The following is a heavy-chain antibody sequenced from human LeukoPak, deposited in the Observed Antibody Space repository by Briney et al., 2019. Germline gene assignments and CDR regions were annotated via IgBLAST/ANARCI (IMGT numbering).Heavy chain of an antibody. CDR2: ISSSSSYI. CDR3: ARDAYDFWSGYPQYYFDY. CDR1: GFTFSSYS. D-gene: IGHD3-3*01. Sequence: GGSLRLSCAASGFTFSSYSMDWVRQAPGKGLEWVSSISSSSSYIYYADSVKGRFTISRDNAKNSLYLQMNSLRAEDTAVYYCARDAYDFWSGYPQYYFDYWGQGTLVTVSS. V-gene: IGHV3-21*01. J-gene: IGHJ4*02.